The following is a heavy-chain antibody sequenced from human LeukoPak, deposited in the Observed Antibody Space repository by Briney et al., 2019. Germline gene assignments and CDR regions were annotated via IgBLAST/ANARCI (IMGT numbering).Heavy chain of an antibody. CDR3: ARRNYGGTLEY. V-gene: IGHV4-39*01. CDR2: IYSGGCT. D-gene: IGHD4-17*01. Sequence: SETLSLTCTVSGGSLTSGSYYWAWLRQPPGKGLEWIGSIYSGGCTFYHPSLRTRVTISVDTSQKQFSLTLPSVTAADTAVYYCARRNYGGTLEYWGQGTLVTVSS. CDR1: GGSLTSGSYY. J-gene: IGHJ4*02.